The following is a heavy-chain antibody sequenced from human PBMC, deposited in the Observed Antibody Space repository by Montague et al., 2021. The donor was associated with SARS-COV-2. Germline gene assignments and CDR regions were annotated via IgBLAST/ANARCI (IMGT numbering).Heavy chain of an antibody. V-gene: IGHV3-23*01. CDR2: ISGSADIT. CDR1: GFTFRNYA. D-gene: IGHD5-24*01. CDR3: AKDREVATGGLYYFDY. J-gene: IGHJ4*02. Sequence: SLSLSWSASGFTFRNYAMIWVRQAPGKGLEWVSGISGSADITYYADSVKGRFTISRDNSKNTLYLQMSSLRAGDTAVYYCAKDREVATGGLYYFDYWGQGTLVTVSS.